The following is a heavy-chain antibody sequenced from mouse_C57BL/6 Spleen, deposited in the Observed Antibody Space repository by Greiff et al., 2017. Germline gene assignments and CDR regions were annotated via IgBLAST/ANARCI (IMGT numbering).Heavy chain of an antibody. CDR2: ILPGSGST. V-gene: IGHV1-9*01. D-gene: IGHD1-1*01. J-gene: IGHJ4*01. CDR1: GYTFTGYW. Sequence: QVQLKQSGAELMKPGASVKLSCKATGYTFTGYWIEWVKQRPGHGLEWIGEILPGSGSTNYNEKFKGKATFTADTSSNTAYMQLSSLTTEDSAIYYCARRGPITTVVATRAMDYWGQGTSVTVSS. CDR3: ARRGPITTVVATRAMDY.